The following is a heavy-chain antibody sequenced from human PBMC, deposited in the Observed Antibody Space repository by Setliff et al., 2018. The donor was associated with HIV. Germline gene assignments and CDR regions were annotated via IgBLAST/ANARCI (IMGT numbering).Heavy chain of an antibody. CDR3: ARDDDATSPYSRFDY. V-gene: IGHV3-33*01. D-gene: IGHD1-26*01. Sequence: PVGSLRLSCAASGFTFSYYGMHWVRQAPGKGLEWVAVTWSDGNKRYYADSVKGRFTISRDNSKNTVYLQMDSLRAEDTAVYYCARDDDATSPYSRFDYWGQGTPVTVSS. J-gene: IGHJ4*02. CDR1: GFTFSYYG. CDR2: TWSDGNKR.